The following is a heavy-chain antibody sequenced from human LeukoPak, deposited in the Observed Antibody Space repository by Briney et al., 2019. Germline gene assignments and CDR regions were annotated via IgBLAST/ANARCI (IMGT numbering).Heavy chain of an antibody. V-gene: IGHV1-18*01. CDR3: ARGGIVLLWFGETWGEYFQH. D-gene: IGHD3-10*01. Sequence: GASVKVSCKASGYTFTSYGISWVRQAPGQGLEWMGWISAYNGNTNYAQKLQGRVTMTTDTSTSTAYMELRSLRSDDTAVYYCARGGIVLLWFGETWGEYFQHWGQGTLVTVSS. CDR2: ISAYNGNT. J-gene: IGHJ1*01. CDR1: GYTFTSYG.